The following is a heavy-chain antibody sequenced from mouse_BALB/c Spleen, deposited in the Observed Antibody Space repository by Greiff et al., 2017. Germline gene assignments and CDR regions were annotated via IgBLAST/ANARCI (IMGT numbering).Heavy chain of an antibody. D-gene: IGHD2-1*01. V-gene: IGHV2-4-1*01. J-gene: IGHJ4*01. CDR2: IWSGGST. CDR1: GFSLTSYG. Sequence: QVQLKESGPGLVQPSQSLSITCTVSGFSLTSYGVHWVRQSPGKGLEWLGVIWSGGSTDYNAAFISRLSISKDNSKSQVFFKMNSLQADDTAIYYCARVYYGNYVHAMDYWGQGTSVTVSS. CDR3: ARVYYGNYVHAMDY.